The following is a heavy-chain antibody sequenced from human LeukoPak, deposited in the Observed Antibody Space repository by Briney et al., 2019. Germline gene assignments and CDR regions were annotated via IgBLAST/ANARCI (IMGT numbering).Heavy chain of an antibody. CDR2: IRGDGSRQ. V-gene: IGHV3-7*01. CDR3: VRDANYHDGSNYYDVLDI. Sequence: GGSLRLSCAASGFTFSNYWMVWVRQAPGEGLEWVANIRGDGSRQYYLDSVKGRFTISRDNAKNSLYLQMSSLRADDTAVYYCVRDANYHDGSNYYDVLDIWGQGTMVIVSS. D-gene: IGHD3-22*01. J-gene: IGHJ3*02. CDR1: GFTFSNYW.